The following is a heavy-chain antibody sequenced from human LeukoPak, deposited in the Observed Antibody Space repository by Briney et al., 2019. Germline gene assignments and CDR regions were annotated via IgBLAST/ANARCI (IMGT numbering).Heavy chain of an antibody. CDR2: IYSTGST. Sequence: DPSETLSLTCTVSGGSISSYYWSWIRQPAGKGLKWIGRIYSTGSTNYNPSLKSRVTMSVDTSKNQFSLRLRSVTAADTAVYYCARQIASAGTAGFDFWGQGALVTVSS. CDR3: ARQIASAGTAGFDF. D-gene: IGHD6-13*01. J-gene: IGHJ4*02. CDR1: GGSISSYY. V-gene: IGHV4-4*07.